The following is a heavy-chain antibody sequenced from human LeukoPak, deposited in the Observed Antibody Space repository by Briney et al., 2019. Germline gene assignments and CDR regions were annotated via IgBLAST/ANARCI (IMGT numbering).Heavy chain of an antibody. D-gene: IGHD3-3*01. V-gene: IGHV4-34*01. CDR3: ARGVGSYDFWSGYYLVGYYYYMDV. CDR1: GGSFSGYY. J-gene: IGHJ6*03. Sequence: SETLSLTCAVYGGSFSGYYWSWIRQPPGKGLEWIGEINHSGSTNYNPSLKSRVTMSVDTSKNQFSLKLSSVTAADTAVYYCARGVGSYDFWSGYYLVGYYYYMDVWGKGTTVTVSS. CDR2: INHSGST.